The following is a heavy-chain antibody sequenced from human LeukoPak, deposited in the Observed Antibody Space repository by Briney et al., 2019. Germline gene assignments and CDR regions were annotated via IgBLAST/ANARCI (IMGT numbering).Heavy chain of an antibody. CDR3: ARVQYFDNGGYWNLDY. V-gene: IGHV4-34*01. Sequence: SETLSLTCRVYGESFSDYYCAWIRQSPGKGLEWIGELNHVGRTTYNPALESRVTISADTSKNQFSLKLSSVTAADTAVYYCARVQYFDNGGYWNLDYWGQGTLVTVPS. CDR2: LNHVGRT. D-gene: IGHD3-22*01. J-gene: IGHJ4*02. CDR1: GESFSDYY.